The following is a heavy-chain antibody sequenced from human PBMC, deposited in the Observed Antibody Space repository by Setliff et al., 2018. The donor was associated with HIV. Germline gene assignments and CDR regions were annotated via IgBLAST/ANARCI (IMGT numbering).Heavy chain of an antibody. D-gene: IGHD5-18*01. V-gene: IGHV3-30*04. CDR2: ISYDGSSE. CDR1: GFSFSTYA. J-gene: IGHJ4*02. Sequence: GGSLRLSCAASGFSFSTYAMHWVRQAPGKGLEWVSVISYDGSSESYADSVKGRFTISRDNSKNTLYLQMNSLGPEDTAVYYCAKDRRLPISLGLFDYWGQGTLVTVSS. CDR3: AKDRRLPISLGLFDY.